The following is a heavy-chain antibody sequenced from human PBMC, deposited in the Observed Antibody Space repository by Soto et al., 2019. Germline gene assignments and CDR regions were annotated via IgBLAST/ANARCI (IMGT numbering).Heavy chain of an antibody. D-gene: IGHD4-17*01. J-gene: IGHJ6*02. Sequence: QVQLVESGGGVVQPGRSLRLSRAASGFTFSSYGMHWVRQAPGKGLEWVAVIPYDGSNKYYADSVKGRFTISRDNSKNTLYLQMNILRAEDTAVYYCAKQSAPVTHDYYYYYGMDVWGQGTTVTVSS. CDR1: GFTFSSYG. CDR3: AKQSAPVTHDYYYYYGMDV. V-gene: IGHV3-30*18. CDR2: IPYDGSNK.